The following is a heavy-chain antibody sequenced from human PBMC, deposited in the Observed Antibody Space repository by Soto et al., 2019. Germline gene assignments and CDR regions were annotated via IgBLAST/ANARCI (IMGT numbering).Heavy chain of an antibody. J-gene: IGHJ6*03. V-gene: IGHV3-23*01. D-gene: IGHD1-1*01. CDR1: GFTFSSYA. Sequence: EVQLLESGGGLVQPGGSLRLSCAASGFTFSSYAMSWVRQAPGKGLEWVSAISGSGGSTYYADSVKGRFTISGDNSKNTLDLQMNSLRAEDTAVYYCAKIPTGTTYYYYMDVWGKGTTVTVSS. CDR2: ISGSGGST. CDR3: AKIPTGTTYYYYMDV.